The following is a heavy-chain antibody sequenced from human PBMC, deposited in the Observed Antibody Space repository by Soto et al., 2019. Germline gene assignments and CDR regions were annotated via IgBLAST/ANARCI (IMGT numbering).Heavy chain of an antibody. Sequence: PGGTLRLSCAGSGFSFNTYTINWVRQAPGKGLESVSAISGTGETTYYADSVRGRFAISRDKTNNTVLLQMNTLSAEDTAVYYCLHVPVVGVGKRGYSSTSMDVWGQGTVVTVSS. D-gene: IGHD6-19*01. CDR1: GFSFNTYT. J-gene: IGHJ6*02. CDR2: ISGTGETT. V-gene: IGHV3-23*01. CDR3: LHVPVVGVGKRGYSSTSMDV.